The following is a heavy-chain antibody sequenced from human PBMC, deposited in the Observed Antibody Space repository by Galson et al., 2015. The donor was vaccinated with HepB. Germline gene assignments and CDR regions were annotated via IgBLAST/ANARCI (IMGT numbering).Heavy chain of an antibody. CDR1: GFIFSSNG. D-gene: IGHD3-22*01. V-gene: IGHV3-33*08. J-gene: IGHJ4*02. CDR3: ARDGSSGYLVIDY. CDR2: IWNDGSQK. Sequence: FLRLSCAASGFIFSSNGMQWVRQAPGKGLEWVAVIWNDGSQKYYADSVKGRFTISRDNSKNTLYLQMNSLRAEDTAVYYCARDGSSGYLVIDYWGQGTLVSVSS.